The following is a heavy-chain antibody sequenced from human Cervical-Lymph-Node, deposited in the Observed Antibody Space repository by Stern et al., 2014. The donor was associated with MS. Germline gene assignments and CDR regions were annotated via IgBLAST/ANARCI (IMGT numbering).Heavy chain of an antibody. V-gene: IGHV1-69*09. CDR3: ARGVVSNRAAATLHNLFDP. J-gene: IGHJ5*02. CDR2: LIPILGLA. D-gene: IGHD2-15*01. Sequence: QVQLVESGAEVKKPGSSMNVSCKPSGGTFSSSYAITWLRQAPGQGLECMGRLIPILGLANYAQKFQDRVTITADTSTSTTYMQLSSLRSEDTAVYYCARGVVSNRAAATLHNLFDPWGQGTLVTVSS. CDR1: GGTFSSSYA.